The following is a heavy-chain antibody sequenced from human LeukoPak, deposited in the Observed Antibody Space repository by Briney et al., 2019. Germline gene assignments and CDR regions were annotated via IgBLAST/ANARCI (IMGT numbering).Heavy chain of an antibody. CDR1: GGSFSGYY. Sequence: SETLSLTCAVYGGSFSGYYWSWIRQPPGKGLEWIGEINHSGSTYYNPSLKSRVTISVDTSKNQFSLKLSSVTAADTAVYFCACRRVETAITWGQGTLVTVSS. CDR2: INHSGST. J-gene: IGHJ5*02. D-gene: IGHD5-18*01. CDR3: ACRRVETAIT. V-gene: IGHV4-34*01.